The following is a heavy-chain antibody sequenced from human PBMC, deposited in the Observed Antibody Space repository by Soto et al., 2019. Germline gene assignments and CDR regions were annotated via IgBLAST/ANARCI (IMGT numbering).Heavy chain of an antibody. J-gene: IGHJ4*02. V-gene: IGHV3-74*01. Sequence: GSLRLSCAASGFNFSNHWIHWVRQAPGKGLVWVSRIITDESSASYADSVKGRFTISRDNAKNTLYLQMNSLRVEDTAVYYCVRDRGYNYGSAFDSWGQGTLVTVSS. CDR2: IITDESSA. CDR1: GFNFSNHW. D-gene: IGHD5-18*01. CDR3: VRDRGYNYGSAFDS.